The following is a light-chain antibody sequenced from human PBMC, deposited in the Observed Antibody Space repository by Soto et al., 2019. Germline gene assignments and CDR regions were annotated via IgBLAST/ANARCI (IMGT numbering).Light chain of an antibody. V-gene: IGKV1-39*01. CDR2: CAS. Sequence: DIQMTQSPFSLSASVGDRVTITCRASQSISNYLNWYQQKPGKAPKLLIYCASSLQSGVPSRFSGSGSGTDFTLTISSLQPEDFATYYCQQTYSTPVSFGGGTKVEIK. J-gene: IGKJ4*01. CDR3: QQTYSTPVS. CDR1: QSISNY.